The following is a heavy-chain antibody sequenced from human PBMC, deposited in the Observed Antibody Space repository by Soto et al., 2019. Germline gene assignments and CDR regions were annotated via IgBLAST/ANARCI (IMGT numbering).Heavy chain of an antibody. CDR2: IYYTGNT. Sequence: SETLSLTCAVSGGSIRDPGGCRSVRQHPGKGLEWIGYIYYTGNTHYNPSLESRVTISVDTYKNQFSLKVRSVTAADTAVYYCARDNTYGFDYWGQGTLVTVS. J-gene: IGHJ4*02. CDR3: ARDNTYGFDY. CDR1: GGSIRDPGGC. V-gene: IGHV4-31*11. D-gene: IGHD5-18*01.